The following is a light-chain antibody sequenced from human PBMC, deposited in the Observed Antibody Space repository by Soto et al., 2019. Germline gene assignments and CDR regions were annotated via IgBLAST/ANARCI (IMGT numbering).Light chain of an antibody. CDR3: LQHNSLWK. Sequence: IQMTQSPSSLSASVGDRVTVTCRASQGSRDDVGWYQQRPGKAPKRLIYAAYSLQSGVPSRFSGSGSGTEFTLSISSMQPDDFATSYCLQHNSLWKFGQATKVDIK. CDR1: QGSRDD. V-gene: IGKV1-17*01. J-gene: IGKJ1*01. CDR2: AAY.